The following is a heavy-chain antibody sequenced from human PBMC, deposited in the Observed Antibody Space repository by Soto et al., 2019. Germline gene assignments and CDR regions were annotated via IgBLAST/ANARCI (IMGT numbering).Heavy chain of an antibody. J-gene: IGHJ5*02. D-gene: IGHD3-3*01. CDR2: ISWNSGYI. CDR3: ARDSYDFWSGYPNWFDP. Sequence: SLRLSCIASGFTFDDHAMHWVRQAPWKGLEWVSGISWNSGYIGYVDSVKGRFTISRDNAKNSLYLQMNSLRAEDTAVYYCARDSYDFWSGYPNWFDPWGQGTLVTVSS. V-gene: IGHV3-9*01. CDR1: GFTFDDHA.